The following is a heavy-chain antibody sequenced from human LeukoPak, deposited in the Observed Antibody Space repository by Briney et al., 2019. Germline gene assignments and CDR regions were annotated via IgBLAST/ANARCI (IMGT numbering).Heavy chain of an antibody. Sequence: SETLSFTCTVSGGSISSGGYYWSWIRQHPGKGLEWIGYIYYSGSTYYNPSLKSRVTISVDTSKNQFSLKLSSVAAADTAVYYCARGSFPLLPTDYWGQGTLVTVSS. J-gene: IGHJ4*02. CDR3: ARGSFPLLPTDY. V-gene: IGHV4-31*03. CDR2: IYYSGST. D-gene: IGHD3-10*01. CDR1: GGSISSGGYY.